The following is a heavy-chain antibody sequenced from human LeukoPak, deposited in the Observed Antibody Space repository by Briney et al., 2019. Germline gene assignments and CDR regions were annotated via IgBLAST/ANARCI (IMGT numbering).Heavy chain of an antibody. V-gene: IGHV3-64*01. CDR1: GFTFSSFV. J-gene: IGHJ3*02. Sequence: GGSLRLSCAASGFTFSSFVMHWVRQAPGKGLEFVSGINPNGGSTYHANSVKDRFTISRDNSKNTLYLQMNSLRAEDTAVYYCAKAFPTLDYDYVWGSYRVDAFDIWGQGTMVTVSS. CDR3: AKAFPTLDYDYVWGSYRVDAFDI. CDR2: INPNGGST. D-gene: IGHD3-16*02.